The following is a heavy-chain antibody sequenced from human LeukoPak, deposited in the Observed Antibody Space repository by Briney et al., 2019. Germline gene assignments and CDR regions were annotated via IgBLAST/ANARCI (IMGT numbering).Heavy chain of an antibody. Sequence: PGGSLRLSCAASGFTFSSYSMNWVRQAPGKGLEWVSSISSSSSYIYYADSVKGRFTISRDNAKSSLYLQMNSLRAEDTAVYYCARGSYGSGSEFDYWGQGTLVTVSS. CDR3: ARGSYGSGSEFDY. CDR2: ISSSSSYI. CDR1: GFTFSSYS. V-gene: IGHV3-21*01. D-gene: IGHD3-10*01. J-gene: IGHJ4*02.